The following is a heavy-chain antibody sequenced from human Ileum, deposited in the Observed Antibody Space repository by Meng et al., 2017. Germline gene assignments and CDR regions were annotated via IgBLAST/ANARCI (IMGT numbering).Heavy chain of an antibody. CDR2: TYYRSKWYS. CDR1: GGSVSSNIAA. D-gene: IGHD3-3*01. Sequence: QVQLQLSGPGLVKPSQTLSLTCAVSGGSVSSNIAAWNWIRQSPLRGLEWLGRTYYRSKWYSEYAVSVKSRISITPDTSKNQFSLQMNSVTPEDTAVYYCASGSGSLDYWGPGTLVTVSS. CDR3: ASGSGSLDY. J-gene: IGHJ4*02. V-gene: IGHV6-1*01.